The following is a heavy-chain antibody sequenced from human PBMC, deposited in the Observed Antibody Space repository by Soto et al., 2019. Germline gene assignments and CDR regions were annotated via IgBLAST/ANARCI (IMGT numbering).Heavy chain of an antibody. CDR2: IIPIYGTA. J-gene: IGHJ3*02. CDR3: ARDFPCLCDAFDI. CDR1: GGTYSKKA. Sequence: QVQLVQSGAEVKKPTYSVKVSCKASGGTYSKKAISWVRQAPGQAHEWIGGIIPIYGTANYAQKFQVRVTITADESTSTVYMELRSLRSEDTVVYYCARDFPCLCDAFDIWGQGTMVTVSS. V-gene: IGHV1-69*12.